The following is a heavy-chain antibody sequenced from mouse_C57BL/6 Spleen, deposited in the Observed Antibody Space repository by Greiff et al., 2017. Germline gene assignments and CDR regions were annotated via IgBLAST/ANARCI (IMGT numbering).Heavy chain of an antibody. Sequence: LQQSGAELVRPGSSVKLSCKASYFAFMAYSMHWVKQRPGHGLEWMGSFTKYSDATDYSENFKGKATLTANTSSSTAYMEHSSLTSEYSAVYCWASSVTGAFDYWGQGASVTVAS. D-gene: IGHD2-2*01. CDR3: ASSVTGAFDY. CDR2: FTKYSDAT. CDR1: YFAFMAYS. J-gene: IGHJ4*01. V-gene: IGHV1-49*01.